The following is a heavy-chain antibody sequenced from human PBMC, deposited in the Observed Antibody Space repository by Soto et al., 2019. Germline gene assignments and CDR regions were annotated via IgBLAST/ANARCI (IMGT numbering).Heavy chain of an antibody. CDR1: GFTFSSYS. CDR3: ARGGNAMVRGVIHSLFDY. V-gene: IGHV3-48*04. D-gene: IGHD3-10*01. J-gene: IGHJ4*02. CDR2: ISSSGSTI. Sequence: EVQLVESGGGLVQPGGSLRLSCAASGFTFSSYSMNWVRQAPGKGLEWVSYISSSGSTIYYADSVKGRFTISRDNAKNSLYLQMNSLRAEDTAVYYCARGGNAMVRGVIHSLFDYWGQGTLVTVSS.